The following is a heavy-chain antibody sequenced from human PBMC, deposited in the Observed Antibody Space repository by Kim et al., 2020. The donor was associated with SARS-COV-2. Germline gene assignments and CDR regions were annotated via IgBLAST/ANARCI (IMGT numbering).Heavy chain of an antibody. Sequence: ASVKVSCKASGYTFTKYPINWVRQAPGQGLEWMGWINTNTGNPTYAQNFNGRFVLSMDTSVSTAYLQISSLKAADTAIYYCASGIIEPVSTDYCGQGTLV. CDR3: ASGIIEPVSTDY. CDR2: INTNTGNP. D-gene: IGHD4-4*01. V-gene: IGHV7-4-1*02. J-gene: IGHJ4*02. CDR1: GYTFTKYP.